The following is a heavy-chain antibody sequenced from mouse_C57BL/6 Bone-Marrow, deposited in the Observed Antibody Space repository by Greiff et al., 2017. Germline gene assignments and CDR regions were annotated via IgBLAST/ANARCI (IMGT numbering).Heavy chain of an antibody. Sequence: EVQLQESGPGLVKPSQSLSLTCSVTGYSITSGYYWNWIRQFPGNKLEWMGYISYDGSNNSNPSLKNRISITRDTTKNQFFLKLNSVTTEDTATXYCASTGSCFYWYFDVWGTGTTVTVSS. V-gene: IGHV3-6*01. D-gene: IGHD1-1*01. CDR2: ISYDGSN. J-gene: IGHJ1*03. CDR3: ASTGSCFYWYFDV. CDR1: GYSITSGYY.